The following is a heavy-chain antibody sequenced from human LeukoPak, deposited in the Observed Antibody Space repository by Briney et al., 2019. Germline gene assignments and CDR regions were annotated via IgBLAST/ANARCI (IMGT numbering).Heavy chain of an antibody. V-gene: IGHV4-34*01. D-gene: IGHD3-16*02. CDR1: GGSFSGYY. Sequence: PSETLSLTCAVYGGSFSGYYWSWIRQPPGKGLEWIGEINHSGSTNYNPSLKSRVTISVDTSKNQFSLKLSSVTAADTAVYYCARDSASTRYYDYVWGSYRRFFDYWGQGTLVTVSS. CDR3: ARDSASTRYYDYVWGSYRRFFDY. CDR2: INHSGST. J-gene: IGHJ4*02.